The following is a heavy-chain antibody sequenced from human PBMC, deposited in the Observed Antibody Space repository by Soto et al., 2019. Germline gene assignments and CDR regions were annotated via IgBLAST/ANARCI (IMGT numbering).Heavy chain of an antibody. V-gene: IGHV4-34*01. J-gene: IGHJ6*02. CDR3: ARWKLQETTMRTYYSGMDV. D-gene: IGHD4-17*01. CDR2: IDYSANT. CDR1: GGSFNDYTHF. Sequence: PSETLSLTCAVYGGSFNDYTHFWGWIRQPPGKGLEWIGEIDYSANTNYNPSLKSRVTISLDTSKNQFSLRVNSVTAADTAVYYCARWKLQETTMRTYYSGMDVWGQGTTVTVSS.